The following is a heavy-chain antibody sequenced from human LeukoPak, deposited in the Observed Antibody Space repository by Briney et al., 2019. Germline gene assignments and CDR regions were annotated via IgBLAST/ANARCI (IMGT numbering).Heavy chain of an antibody. J-gene: IGHJ4*02. Sequence: GGALRHSCAGSGFTFSRYAMSWVGQARGKGVEGVSAISGRGGSTFYADSVKGRFTLSKDKFKKQLYLQMNRLRAGDTALYYCAKDKDLLDYDSSGYYQIIDYWGQGTLVTVSS. CDR3: AKDKDLLDYDSSGYYQIIDY. CDR2: ISGRGGST. V-gene: IGHV3-23*01. D-gene: IGHD3-22*01. CDR1: GFTFSRYA.